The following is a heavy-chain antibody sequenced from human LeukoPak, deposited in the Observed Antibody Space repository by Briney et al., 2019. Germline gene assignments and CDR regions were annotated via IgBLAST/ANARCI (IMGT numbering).Heavy chain of an antibody. D-gene: IGHD1-26*01. Sequence: TSGGSLRLSCAASGFTFSSYSMNWVRQAPGTGLEWVSSISSSSSYIYYADSVKGRFTISRDNAKNSLYLQMNSLRAEDTAVYYCARVVSDLGSGSYTYYFDYWGQGTLVTVSS. CDR1: GFTFSSYS. CDR3: ARVVSDLGSGSYTYYFDY. CDR2: ISSSSSYI. V-gene: IGHV3-21*01. J-gene: IGHJ4*02.